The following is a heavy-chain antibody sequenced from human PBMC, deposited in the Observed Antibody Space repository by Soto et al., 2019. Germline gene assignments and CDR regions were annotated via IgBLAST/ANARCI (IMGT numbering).Heavy chain of an antibody. CDR3: ARVPGEMVAILYIYPLDGLEPLSEVDV. J-gene: IGHJ6*02. V-gene: IGHV3-30-3*01. CDR1: GFTFSYYP. Sequence: QMQLVESGGGAVQPGGSLRLSCAASGFTFSYYPMHWVRQAPGKGLGWVAVISFDGSKKYYADSVKGRFTISRETYKNTLYIQMNSVRGEDTAVYYCARVPGEMVAILYIYPLDGLEPLSEVDVWGQGTTVTVSS. CDR2: ISFDGSKK. D-gene: IGHD5-12*01.